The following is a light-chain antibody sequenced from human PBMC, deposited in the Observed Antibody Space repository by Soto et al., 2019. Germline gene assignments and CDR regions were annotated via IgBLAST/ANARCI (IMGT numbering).Light chain of an antibody. CDR3: SSYTSSSTFV. CDR1: SSDVGGYNY. J-gene: IGLJ1*01. CDR2: EVN. Sequence: QSVLTQPASVSGSPGPSITISCTGTSSDVGGYNYVSWSQQHPGKAPQLMIYEVNNRRSGVSNRFSGSKSGNTASLTISGLQSEDEADYYCSSYTSSSTFVFGTRTKLTVL. V-gene: IGLV2-14*01.